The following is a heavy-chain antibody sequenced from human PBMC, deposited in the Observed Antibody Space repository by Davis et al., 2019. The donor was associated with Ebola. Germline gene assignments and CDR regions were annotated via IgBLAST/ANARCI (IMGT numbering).Heavy chain of an antibody. CDR1: GFTFSSYS. CDR3: AREMTTYSSGWYLDAYYFDY. D-gene: IGHD6-19*01. V-gene: IGHV3-48*04. J-gene: IGHJ4*02. Sequence: GESLKISCAASGFTFSSYSMNWVRQAPGKGLEWVSYISSSSSTIYYADSVKGRFTISRDNAKNSLYLQMNSLRAEDTAVYYCAREMTTYSSGWYLDAYYFDYWGQGTLVTVSS. CDR2: ISSSSSTI.